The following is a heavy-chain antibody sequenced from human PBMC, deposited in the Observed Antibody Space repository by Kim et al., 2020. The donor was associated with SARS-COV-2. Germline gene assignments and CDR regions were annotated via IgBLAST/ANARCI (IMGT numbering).Heavy chain of an antibody. CDR2: IYHSGST. CDR3: ARRPIAAAGTRVAFDI. Sequence: SETLSLTCAVSGGSISSSNWWSWVRQPPGKGLEWIGEIYHSGSTNYNPSLKSRVTISVDKSKNQFSLKLSSVTAADTAVYYCARRPIAAAGTRVAFDIWGQGTMVTVSS. D-gene: IGHD6-13*01. CDR1: GGSISSSNW. V-gene: IGHV4-4*02. J-gene: IGHJ3*02.